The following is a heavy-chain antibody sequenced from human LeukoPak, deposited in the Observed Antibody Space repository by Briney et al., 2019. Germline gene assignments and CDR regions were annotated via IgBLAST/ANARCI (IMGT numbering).Heavy chain of an antibody. Sequence: PGGSLRLSCAASGFTFSSYSMNWVRQAPGKGLEWVSSISSSSSYIYYADSVKGRFTISRDNATNSLYLQMNSLRAEDTAVYYCARDRSLRLSRSDAFDIWGQGTMVTVSS. CDR3: ARDRSLRLSRSDAFDI. D-gene: IGHD2-15*01. J-gene: IGHJ3*02. V-gene: IGHV3-21*01. CDR2: ISSSSSYI. CDR1: GFTFSSYS.